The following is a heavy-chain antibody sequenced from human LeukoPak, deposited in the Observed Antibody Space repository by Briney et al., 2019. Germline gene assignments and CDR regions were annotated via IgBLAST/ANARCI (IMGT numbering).Heavy chain of an antibody. V-gene: IGHV4-59*01. J-gene: IGHJ4*02. D-gene: IGHD1-26*01. Sequence: SETLSLTCTVSGGSISSYYWSWIRQPPGKGLEWIGYIYYSGSTNYNPSLKSRVTISVDTSKNQFSLKLSSVTAEDTAVYYCARVGEGAAKDWGQGTLVTVSS. CDR2: IYYSGST. CDR1: GGSISSYY. CDR3: ARVGEGAAKD.